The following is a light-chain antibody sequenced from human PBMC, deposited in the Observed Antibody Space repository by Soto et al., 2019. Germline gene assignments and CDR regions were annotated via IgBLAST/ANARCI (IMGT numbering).Light chain of an antibody. Sequence: DIQIPKSPSTLPASVGERVTIPCRASQSISDLLAWYQQNPGKDPRLLFFEAPILEGGVPSRFSGGGSGAEFTLTISSLQPDDFAPYYCQQYSRYSPWTFGHGTKVEVK. J-gene: IGKJ1*01. V-gene: IGKV1-5*01. CDR1: QSISDL. CDR2: EAP. CDR3: QQYSRYSPWT.